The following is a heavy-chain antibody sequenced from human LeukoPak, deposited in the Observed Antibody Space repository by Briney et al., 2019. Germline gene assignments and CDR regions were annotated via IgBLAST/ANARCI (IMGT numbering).Heavy chain of an antibody. CDR1: ADSISSYY. CDR3: ARRGFFGSGNYYNPSSYFDV. CDR2: GHFSGYA. V-gene: IGHV4-59*12. D-gene: IGHD3-10*01. J-gene: IGHJ2*01. Sequence: SETLSLTCSISADSISSYYWGWIRQTPQRGLELIGYGHFSGYADYNPSLKSRVNLSVGTTKKLISLRLTSVTAADTAVYYCARRGFFGSGNYYNPSSYFDVWGRGALVTVSS.